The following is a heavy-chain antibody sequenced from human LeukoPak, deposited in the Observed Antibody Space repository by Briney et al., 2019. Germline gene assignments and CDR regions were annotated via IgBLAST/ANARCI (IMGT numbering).Heavy chain of an antibody. V-gene: IGHV4-4*02. J-gene: IGHJ4*02. CDR1: GGSVTSTNW. Sequence: SETLPLTCGFSGGSVTSTNWWTWVRQPPGKGLEWIGEVHLDGRTNYNPSLKSRLTMSVDLSENHISLKLTSVTAADTAVYYCAREGGFYRPLDYSGQGTLVTVS. CDR3: AREGGFYRPLDY. D-gene: IGHD3-3*01. CDR2: VHLDGRT.